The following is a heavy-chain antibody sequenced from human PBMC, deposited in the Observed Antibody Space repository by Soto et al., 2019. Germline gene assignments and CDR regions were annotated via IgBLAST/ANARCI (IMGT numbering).Heavy chain of an antibody. D-gene: IGHD6-19*01. CDR1: GGSISSSSYY. V-gene: IGHV4-39*07. J-gene: IGHJ6*02. CDR3: ARELIAVAGTAYYYYGMDV. Sequence: SETLSLTCTVSGGSISSSSYYWGWIRQPPGKGLEWIGSIYYSGSTYYNPSLKSRVTISVDTSKNQFSLKLSSVTAADTAVYYCARELIAVAGTAYYYYGMDVWGQGTTVTVSS. CDR2: IYYSGST.